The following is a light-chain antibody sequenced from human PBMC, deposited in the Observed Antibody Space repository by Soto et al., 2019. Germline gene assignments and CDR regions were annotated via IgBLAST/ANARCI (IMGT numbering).Light chain of an antibody. J-gene: IGKJ4*01. Sequence: DIQLTQSPSFLSASVGDRVTITCRTSQYISSYLAWYQQKPGKAPQLLISAASTLQSGVPSRFSGSGSETEFTLTISSLQPEDFATYYCQQLTSYPLSVGGGTKVEI. CDR1: QYISSY. V-gene: IGKV1-9*01. CDR2: AAS. CDR3: QQLTSYPLS.